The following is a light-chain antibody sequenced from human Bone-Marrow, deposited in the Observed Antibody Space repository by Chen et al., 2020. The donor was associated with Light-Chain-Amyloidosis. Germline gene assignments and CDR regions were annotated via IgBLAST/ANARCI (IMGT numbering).Light chain of an antibody. J-gene: IGKJ4*01. Sequence: EIVLTQSPGTLSLSPGEGANLSCRASQTISSNYLTWYQQKFGQDPRLLIYGSSSRATGIPDRYTGSGSGTDFTLTINRLEPEDLAMYYCKKYGTSPLTFGGGTKVEIK. CDR1: QTISSNY. V-gene: IGKV3-20*01. CDR3: KKYGTSPLT. CDR2: GSS.